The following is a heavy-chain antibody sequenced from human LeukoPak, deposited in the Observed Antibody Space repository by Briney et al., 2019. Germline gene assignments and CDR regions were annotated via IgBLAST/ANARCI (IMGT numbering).Heavy chain of an antibody. CDR1: GGSISSSDYH. J-gene: IGHJ5*02. CDR2: LYYGGST. CDR3: ARLKRYCSVSSCYLNWLDP. D-gene: IGHD2-15*01. Sequence: SETLTLTCSVSGGSISSSDYHWGWIRQPPGKGLEWIGNLYYGGSTSYNPSLKSRVTISVDTSKNQFSLKLSSVTAADTAVYYCARLKRYCSVSSCYLNWLDPWGQGTLVTVSS. V-gene: IGHV4-39*01.